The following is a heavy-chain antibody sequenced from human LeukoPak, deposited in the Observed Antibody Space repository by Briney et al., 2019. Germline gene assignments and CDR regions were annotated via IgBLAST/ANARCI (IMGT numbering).Heavy chain of an antibody. J-gene: IGHJ6*02. CDR3: AREPEDYGDYVEEVYYYYGMDV. CDR1: GYTFTSYG. V-gene: IGHV1-18*01. D-gene: IGHD4-17*01. Sequence: GASVKVSCKASGYTFTSYGISWVRQAPGQGLKWRGWISAYNGNTNYAQKLQGRVTMTTDTSTSTAYMELRSLRSDDTAVYYCAREPEDYGDYVEEVYYYYGMDVWGQGTTVTVSS. CDR2: ISAYNGNT.